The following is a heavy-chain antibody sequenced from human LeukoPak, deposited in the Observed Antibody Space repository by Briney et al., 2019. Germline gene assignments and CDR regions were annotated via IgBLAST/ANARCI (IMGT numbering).Heavy chain of an antibody. Sequence: GGSLRLSCAAFGFTFTSYTMNWVRQAPGKGLEWVSSISSSSSYIYYADSVKGRFTISRDNAKNSLYLQMNSLRAEDTAVYYCARAFRSYGDFDYWGQGTLVTVSS. D-gene: IGHD1-26*01. V-gene: IGHV3-21*01. CDR2: ISSSSSYI. J-gene: IGHJ4*02. CDR3: ARAFRSYGDFDY. CDR1: GFTFTSYT.